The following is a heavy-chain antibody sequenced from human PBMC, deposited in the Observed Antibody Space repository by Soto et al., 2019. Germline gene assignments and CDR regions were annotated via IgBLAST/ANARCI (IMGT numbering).Heavy chain of an antibody. CDR2: INHSGST. D-gene: IGHD3-10*01. CDR1: GGSFSGYY. J-gene: IGHJ6*02. CDR3: ARGRSSPGSYPFYYYYGMDV. V-gene: IGHV4-34*01. Sequence: SETLSLTCAVYGGSFSGYYWSWIRQPPGKGLEWIGEINHSGSTNYNPSLKSRVTISVDTSKNQFSLKLSSVTAADTAVYYCARGRSSPGSYPFYYYYGMDVWGQGTTVTVSS.